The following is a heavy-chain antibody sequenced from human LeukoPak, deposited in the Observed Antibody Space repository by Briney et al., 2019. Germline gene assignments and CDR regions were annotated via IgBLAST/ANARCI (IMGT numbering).Heavy chain of an antibody. CDR1: GGSISRGSSY. V-gene: IGHV4-61*02. CDR2: IYTSGST. J-gene: IGHJ3*02. CDR3: ARDAGWSGSDAFDI. Sequence: SETLSLTCTVSGGSISRGSSYWSWIRQPAGKGLEWIGRIYTSGSTNYNPSLKSRVTISVDTSKNQLSLKLSSVTAADTAVYYCARDAGWSGSDAFDIWGQGTMVTVSS. D-gene: IGHD3-3*01.